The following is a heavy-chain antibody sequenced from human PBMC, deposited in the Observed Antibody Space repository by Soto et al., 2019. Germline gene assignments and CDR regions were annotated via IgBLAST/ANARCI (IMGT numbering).Heavy chain of an antibody. CDR3: ARVVAVAGTPQYYFDY. J-gene: IGHJ4*02. CDR1: GYSFTSYW. D-gene: IGHD6-19*01. CDR2: IYPGDSDT. V-gene: IGHV5-51*01. Sequence: PGESLKISCKGSGYSFTSYWIGWVRQMPGKGLERMGIIYPGDSDTRYSPSFQGQVTISADKSISTAYLQWSSLKASDTAMYYCARVVAVAGTPQYYFDYWGQGTLVTVSS.